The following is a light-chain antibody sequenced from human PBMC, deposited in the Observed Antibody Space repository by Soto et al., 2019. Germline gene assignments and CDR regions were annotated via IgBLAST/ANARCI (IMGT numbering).Light chain of an antibody. CDR2: DAS. V-gene: IGKV3D-20*02. Sequence: EIVLTQSPATLSLSPGEGATLSCRASQSVSSSYLAWYQQKPGQAPRLLIYDASTRSTGIPDRFRGSGSGTDFTLTISSLEPEDSAVYYCQQRHMWPITFGQGTRLEI. J-gene: IGKJ5*01. CDR1: QSVSSSY. CDR3: QQRHMWPIT.